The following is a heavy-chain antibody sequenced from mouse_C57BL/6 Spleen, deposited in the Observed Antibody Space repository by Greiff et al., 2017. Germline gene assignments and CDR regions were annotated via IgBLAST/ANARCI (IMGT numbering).Heavy chain of an antibody. V-gene: IGHV5-9*01. CDR1: GFTFSSYT. Sequence: EVQLVESGGGLVKPGGSLKLSCAASGFTFSSYTMTWVRQTPEKRLEWVATISGGGGNTYYPDSVKGRFTISRDNAKKPLYLQMSSLRSEDTALYYCARRGDYGSSFDYWGQGTTLTVSS. J-gene: IGHJ2*01. CDR2: ISGGGGNT. D-gene: IGHD1-1*01. CDR3: ARRGDYGSSFDY.